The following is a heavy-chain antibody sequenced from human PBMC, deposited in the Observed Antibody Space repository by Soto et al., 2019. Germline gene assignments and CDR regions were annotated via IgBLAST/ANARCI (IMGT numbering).Heavy chain of an antibody. CDR3: ARQEGYCSSTSCFWGAFDI. Sequence: GESLKISCKGSGYSFTSYWIGWVRQMPGKGLEWMGIIYPGDSDTRYSPSFQGQVTISADKSISTAYLQWSSLKASDTAMYYCARQEGYCSSTSCFWGAFDIWGQGTMVTVS. CDR2: IYPGDSDT. V-gene: IGHV5-51*01. J-gene: IGHJ3*02. D-gene: IGHD2-2*01. CDR1: GYSFTSYW.